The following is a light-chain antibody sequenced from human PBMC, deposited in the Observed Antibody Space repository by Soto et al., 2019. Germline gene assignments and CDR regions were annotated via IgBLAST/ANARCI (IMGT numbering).Light chain of an antibody. CDR3: QQYGNSPIT. V-gene: IGKV3-20*01. Sequence: VLSQSPGTLSLSRGVRATLSCRASERICSAYLVWYQQKPGQAPRILIYYTSSRATGIPDRFSGSGSGTDFTLTISRLEPEDFAVYYCQQYGNSPITFGQGTRLEIK. CDR1: ERICSAY. CDR2: YTS. J-gene: IGKJ5*01.